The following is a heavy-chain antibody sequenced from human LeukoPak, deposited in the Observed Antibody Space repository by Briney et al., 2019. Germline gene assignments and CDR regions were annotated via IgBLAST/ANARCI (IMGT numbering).Heavy chain of an antibody. CDR1: GFTSDDYA. J-gene: IGHJ4*02. Sequence: GGSLRLSCAASGFTSDDYAMHWVRQAPGKGLEWVSGISWNSGSIGYADSVKGRFTISRDNAKNSLYLQMNSLRAGDTALYYCAKGIAAAGTPFDYWGQGTLVTVSS. CDR2: ISWNSGSI. D-gene: IGHD6-13*01. CDR3: AKGIAAAGTPFDY. V-gene: IGHV3-9*02.